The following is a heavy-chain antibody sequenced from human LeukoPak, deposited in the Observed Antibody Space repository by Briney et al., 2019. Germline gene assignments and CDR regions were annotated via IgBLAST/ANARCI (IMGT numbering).Heavy chain of an antibody. Sequence: SETLSLTCTVSGGSINNNYWGWFRQPPGKGLEWLGYIYSSGSTTYNPSLESRLAISIDTSKSHFSLKLSSVTAADTAVYFCAKRAVTTAGDLWFDPWGQGTLVTVSS. D-gene: IGHD2-21*01. CDR3: AKRAVTTAGDLWFDP. CDR2: IYSSGST. CDR1: GGSINNNY. V-gene: IGHV4-59*08. J-gene: IGHJ5*02.